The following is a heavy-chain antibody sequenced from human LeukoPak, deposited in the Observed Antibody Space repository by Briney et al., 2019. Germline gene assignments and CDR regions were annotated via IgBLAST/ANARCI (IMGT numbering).Heavy chain of an antibody. J-gene: IGHJ6*03. CDR2: INHRGSA. D-gene: IGHD6-19*01. CDR1: GGSFSGYY. Sequence: PSETLSLTCTVSGGSFSGYYWNWIRQSPGRGLEWVGEINHRGSASYSPSLRSRVSIAEDTSKNQFSLTLSSVVAADTAVYYCARVNSASSGWPGDQFYYIDVWGKGTTVIVSS. CDR3: ARVNSASSGWPGDQFYYIDV. V-gene: IGHV4-34*01.